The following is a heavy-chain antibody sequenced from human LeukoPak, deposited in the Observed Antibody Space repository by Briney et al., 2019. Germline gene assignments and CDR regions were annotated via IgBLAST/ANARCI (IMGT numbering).Heavy chain of an antibody. Sequence: ASETLSLTYAVYGGSFSGYYWSWIRQPPGKGLEWIGEINHSGSTNYNPSLKSRVTISVDTSKSQFSLKLSSVTAADTAVYYCASISSGWYAFDNWGQGTMVTVSS. CDR3: ASISSGWYAFDN. D-gene: IGHD6-19*01. V-gene: IGHV4-34*01. J-gene: IGHJ3*02. CDR2: INHSGST. CDR1: GGSFSGYY.